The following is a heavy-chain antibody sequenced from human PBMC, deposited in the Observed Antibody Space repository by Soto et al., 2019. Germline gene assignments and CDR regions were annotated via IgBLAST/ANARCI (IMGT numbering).Heavy chain of an antibody. CDR1: EYNFTDYF. V-gene: IGHV1-3*01. J-gene: IGHJ4*02. Sequence: QVRLVQSGAEVKKSGASVKVSCKASEYNFTDYFVHWVRQAPGQRLEWLGWINAGNGDTRYSQQFQGRLTYTCDTSASTAYLELSSLRAEDAAVYYCAREAAGAPGSFFDYWGQGTLVTVSS. CDR3: AREAAGAPGSFFDY. CDR2: INAGNGDT. D-gene: IGHD3-10*01.